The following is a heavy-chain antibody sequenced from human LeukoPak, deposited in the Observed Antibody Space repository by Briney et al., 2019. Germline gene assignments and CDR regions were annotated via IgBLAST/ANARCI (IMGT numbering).Heavy chain of an antibody. Sequence: GGSLRLSCAASGFTFSSYGMHWVRQAPGKGLEWVAFIWYDGSNKYYADSVKGRFTISRDNSKDTVYLQMNSLRAEDTAVYYCAARRAAAAHRNLDAFDIWGQGTMVTVSS. CDR1: GFTFSSYG. V-gene: IGHV3-30*02. CDR2: IWYDGSNK. CDR3: AARRAAAAHRNLDAFDI. J-gene: IGHJ3*02. D-gene: IGHD6-13*01.